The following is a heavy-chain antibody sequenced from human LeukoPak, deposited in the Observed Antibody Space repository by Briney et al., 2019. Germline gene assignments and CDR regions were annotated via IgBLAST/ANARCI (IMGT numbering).Heavy chain of an antibody. V-gene: IGHV3-33*01. CDR2: IWYDGSNK. CDR1: GFTFSSYG. J-gene: IGHJ3*02. Sequence: GGSLRLFCAASGFTFSSYGMHWVRQAPGKGLEWVAVIWYDGSNKYYAGSVKGRFTISRDNSKNTLYLQMNSLRAEDTAVYYCASSILEGFGDHDAFDIWGQGTMVTVSS. CDR3: ASSILEGFGDHDAFDI. D-gene: IGHD3-10*01.